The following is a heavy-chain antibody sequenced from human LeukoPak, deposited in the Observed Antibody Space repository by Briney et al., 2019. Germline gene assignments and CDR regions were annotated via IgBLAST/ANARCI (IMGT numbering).Heavy chain of an antibody. Sequence: SETLSLTCTVSGGSISSYYWSWIRQPPGKGLEWTGYIYYSGSTNYNPSLKCRVTISVDTSKNQFSLKLSSVTAADTAVYYCARGGIRNYFDYWGQGTLVTVSS. CDR2: IYYSGST. V-gene: IGHV4-59*01. CDR1: GGSISSYY. J-gene: IGHJ4*02. D-gene: IGHD3-16*01. CDR3: ARGGIRNYFDY.